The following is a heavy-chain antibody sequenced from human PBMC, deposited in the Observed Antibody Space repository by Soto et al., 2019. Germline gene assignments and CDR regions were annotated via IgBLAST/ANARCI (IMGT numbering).Heavy chain of an antibody. CDR1: GYTFTSYA. V-gene: IGHV1-3*01. Sequence: GASVKVSCKASGYTFTSYAMHWVRQAPGQRLEWMGWINAGNGNTKYSQKFQGRVTITRDTSASTAYMELSSLRSEDTAVYYCARVSRFWSGYHSSFDYWGQGTLVTVSS. D-gene: IGHD3-3*01. J-gene: IGHJ4*02. CDR2: INAGNGNT. CDR3: ARVSRFWSGYHSSFDY.